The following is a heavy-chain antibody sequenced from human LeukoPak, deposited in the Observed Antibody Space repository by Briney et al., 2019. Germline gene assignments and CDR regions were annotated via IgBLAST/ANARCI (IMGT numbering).Heavy chain of an antibody. V-gene: IGHV4-34*01. CDR2: FNHSGST. CDR3: ARDTQARSPFDY. J-gene: IGHJ4*02. CDR1: GGSFSGYY. D-gene: IGHD4-17*01. Sequence: SETLSLTCAVYGGSFSGYYWSWIRQPPGKGLEWIGEFNHSGSTNYNPSLKSRVTISVDTSKNQFSLKLSSVTAADTAVYYCARDTQARSPFDYWGQGTLVTVSS.